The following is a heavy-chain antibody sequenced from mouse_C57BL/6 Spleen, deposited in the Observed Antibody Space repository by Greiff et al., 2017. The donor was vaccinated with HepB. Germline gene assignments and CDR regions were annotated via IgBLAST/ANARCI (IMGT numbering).Heavy chain of an antibody. Sequence: VQLQQSGPGLVQPSQRLSITCTVSGFSLTSYGVHWVRQSPGKGLEWLGVIWRGGSTDYNAAFMSRLSITKDNSKSQVFFKMNSLQADDTAIYYCAKNWELGRAMDYWGQGTSVTVSS. J-gene: IGHJ4*01. CDR1: GFSLTSYG. V-gene: IGHV2-5*01. D-gene: IGHD4-1*01. CDR2: IWRGGST. CDR3: AKNWELGRAMDY.